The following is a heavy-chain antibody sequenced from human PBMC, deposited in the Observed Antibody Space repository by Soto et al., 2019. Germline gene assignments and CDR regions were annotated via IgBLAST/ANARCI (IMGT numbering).Heavy chain of an antibody. J-gene: IGHJ4*02. V-gene: IGHV4-28*01. D-gene: IGHD6-13*01. Sequence: QVQLQESGPGLVKPSDTLSLTCAVSGYSISSSNWWGWMRQPPGKGLEWIGYIYYSGSTYYNPSLKSRVTMSVDTSKNQFSLKLSSVTAVDTAVYYCARIAVFSSSWYYFDYWGQGTLVTVSS. CDR2: IYYSGST. CDR3: ARIAVFSSSWYYFDY. CDR1: GYSISSSNW.